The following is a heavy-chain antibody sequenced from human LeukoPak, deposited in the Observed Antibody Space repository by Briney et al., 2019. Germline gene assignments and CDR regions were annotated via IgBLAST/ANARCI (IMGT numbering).Heavy chain of an antibody. CDR3: ARVKVGATDY. V-gene: IGHV1-2*02. J-gene: IGHJ4*02. Sequence: ASVKVSCKASGYTFTSYAMNWVRQAPGQGLEWMGWINPNGGGTNYAQKFQGRVTMTRDTSISTAYMELSRLRSDDTAVYYCARVKVGATDYWGQGTLVTVSS. CDR2: INPNGGGT. CDR1: GYTFTSYA. D-gene: IGHD1-26*01.